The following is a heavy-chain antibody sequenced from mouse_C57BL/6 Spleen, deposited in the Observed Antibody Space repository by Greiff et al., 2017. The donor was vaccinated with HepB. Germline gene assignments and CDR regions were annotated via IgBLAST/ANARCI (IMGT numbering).Heavy chain of an antibody. CDR3: ARDGYYYGSSGY. D-gene: IGHD1-1*01. CDR2: IYPGSGST. CDR1: GYTFTSYW. V-gene: IGHV1-55*01. J-gene: IGHJ2*01. Sequence: VQLQQPGAELVKPGASVKMSCKASGYTFTSYWITWVKQRPGQGLEWIGDIYPGSGSTNYNEKFKSKATLTVDTSSSTAYMQLSSLTSEDSAVYYWARDGYYYGSSGYWGQGTTLTVPS.